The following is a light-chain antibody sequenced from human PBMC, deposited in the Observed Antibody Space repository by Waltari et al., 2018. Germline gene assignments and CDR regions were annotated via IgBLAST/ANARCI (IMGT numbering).Light chain of an antibody. CDR1: QGIRSY. V-gene: IGKV1-8*01. CDR2: AAS. CDR3: QQYYSYPLFT. Sequence: ALRVTQFPFSFSASTRDQVPITCRASQGIRSYLAWSQQKPGKAPKLPIYAASTLQSGVPSRFSGSGSGTDFTLTISCLQSEDFATYYCQQYYSYPLFTFGPGTKVDIK. J-gene: IGKJ3*01.